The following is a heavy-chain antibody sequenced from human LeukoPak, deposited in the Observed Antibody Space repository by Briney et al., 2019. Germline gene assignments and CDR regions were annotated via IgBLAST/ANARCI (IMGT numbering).Heavy chain of an antibody. CDR2: IYYSGST. CDR1: GGSISSYY. D-gene: IGHD6-19*01. CDR3: ARAGGSGLIDY. V-gene: IGHV4-59*12. Sequence: SETLSLTCTVSGGSISSYYWSWIRQPPGKGLEWIGYIYYSGSTNYNPSLKSRVTISINTSKNQFSLKLTSVTAADTAVYYCARAGGSGLIDYWGQGTLVTVSS. J-gene: IGHJ4*02.